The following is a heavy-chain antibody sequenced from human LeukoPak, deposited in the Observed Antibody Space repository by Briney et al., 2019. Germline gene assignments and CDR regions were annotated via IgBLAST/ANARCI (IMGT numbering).Heavy chain of an antibody. D-gene: IGHD2-21*02. J-gene: IGHJ4*02. V-gene: IGHV3-53*01. CDR3: ARALHVTGFDY. CDR1: GFTVSSNY. CDR2: IYSGGST. Sequence: GGSLRLSCAASGFTVSSNYMSWVRQAPVKGLEWVSVIYSGGSTYYADSVKGRFTISRDNSKNTLYLQMNSLRAEDTAVYYCARALHVTGFDYWGQGTLVTVSS.